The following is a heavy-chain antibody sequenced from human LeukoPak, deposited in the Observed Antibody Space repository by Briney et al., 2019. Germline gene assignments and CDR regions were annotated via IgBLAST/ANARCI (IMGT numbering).Heavy chain of an antibody. J-gene: IGHJ6*03. Sequence: PGGSLRLSCAASGFTFSSYSMNWVRQAPGKGLEWVSSISSSSSYIYYADSVKGRFTISRDNAKNSLYLQMNSLRAEDTAVYYCARDPYSGGYGDHYYYYMDLWGQGTTVTISS. D-gene: IGHD1-26*01. V-gene: IGHV3-21*01. CDR3: ARDPYSGGYGDHYYYYMDL. CDR1: GFTFSSYS. CDR2: ISSSSSYI.